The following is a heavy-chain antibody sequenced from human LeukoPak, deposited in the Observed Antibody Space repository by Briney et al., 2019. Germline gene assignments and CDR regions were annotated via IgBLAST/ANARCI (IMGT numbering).Heavy chain of an antibody. V-gene: IGHV3-21*04. CDR3: ARRHIAVAGTMYNWFDP. CDR2: ISSSSSYI. J-gene: IGHJ5*02. Sequence: NPGGSLRLSCAASGFTFSSYSMNWVRQAPGKGLEWVSSISSSSSYIYYADSVKGRFTISRDNAKNSLYLQMNSLRAEDTAVYYCARRHIAVAGTMYNWFDPWGQGTLVTVSS. D-gene: IGHD6-19*01. CDR1: GFTFSSYS.